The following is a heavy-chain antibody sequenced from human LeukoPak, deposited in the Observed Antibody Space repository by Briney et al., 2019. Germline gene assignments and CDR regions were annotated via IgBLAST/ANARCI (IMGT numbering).Heavy chain of an antibody. D-gene: IGHD2-2*01. CDR1: GGSISSGSYY. J-gene: IGHJ3*02. CDR3: ARNSWYCSSPSCLGGAFDT. CDR2: IYTSGST. V-gene: IGHV4-61*02. Sequence: SETLSLTCTVSGGSISSGSYYWSWIRQPAGEGLDWIGRIYTSGSTNYNFSLKSRVTISVDTSKNQFSLKLSSVTAADTAVYYWARNSWYCSSPSCLGGAFDTWGQGKMVTVSS.